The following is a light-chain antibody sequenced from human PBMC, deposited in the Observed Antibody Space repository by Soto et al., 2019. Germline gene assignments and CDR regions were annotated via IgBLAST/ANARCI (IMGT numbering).Light chain of an antibody. J-gene: IGLJ1*01. Sequence: QSVLTQPRSVSGSPGQSVTISCTGTSSDVGGYNYVSWYQQHPGKAPKLMIYDVSKRPSGVPDRFSGSKSGNTASLTISGLQAEDEVDYYCCSYAGSQSYVFGTGTKVTVL. CDR3: CSYAGSQSYV. CDR2: DVS. CDR1: SSDVGGYNY. V-gene: IGLV2-11*01.